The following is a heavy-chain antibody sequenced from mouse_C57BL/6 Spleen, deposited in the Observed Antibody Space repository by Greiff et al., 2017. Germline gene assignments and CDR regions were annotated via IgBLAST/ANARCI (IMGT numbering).Heavy chain of an antibody. Sequence: QVQLQQPGTELVKPGASVKLSCKASGYTFTSYWMHWVKQRPGQGLEWIGNINPSNGGTNYNEKFKSKATLTVDKSSITAYMQLSSLTSEDSAVYYCAIEEVIYYYGSSTAWFAYWGQGTLVTVSA. V-gene: IGHV1-53*01. CDR2: INPSNGGT. CDR1: GYTFTSYW. CDR3: AIEEVIYYYGSSTAWFAY. D-gene: IGHD1-1*01. J-gene: IGHJ3*01.